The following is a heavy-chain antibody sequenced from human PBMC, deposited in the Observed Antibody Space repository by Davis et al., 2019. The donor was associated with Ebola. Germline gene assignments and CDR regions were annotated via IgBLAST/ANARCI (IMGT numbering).Heavy chain of an antibody. CDR1: GFTFDDYA. Sequence: PGGSLRLSCAASGFTFDDYAMHWVRQAPGKGLEWVSLISGDGGSTYYADSVKGRFTISRDNSKNSLYLQMNSLRTEDTALYYCAKTRYYYDSSGYLQDWGQGTLVTVSS. CDR3: AKTRYYYDSSGYLQD. J-gene: IGHJ4*02. V-gene: IGHV3-43*02. CDR2: ISGDGGST. D-gene: IGHD3-22*01.